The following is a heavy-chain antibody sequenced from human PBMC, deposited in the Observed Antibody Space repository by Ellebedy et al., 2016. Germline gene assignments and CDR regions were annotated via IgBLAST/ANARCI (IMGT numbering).Heavy chain of an antibody. CDR1: GFTFSSYW. D-gene: IGHD6-19*01. V-gene: IGHV3-74*01. J-gene: IGHJ5*02. Sequence: GESLKISXAASGFTFSSYWMHWVRQAPGKGLVWVSRINSDGSSTSYANSVKGRFTISRDNAKNTLYLQMNSLRAEDTAVYYCARGYSSGPVEWFDPWGQGTLVTVSS. CDR2: INSDGSST. CDR3: ARGYSSGPVEWFDP.